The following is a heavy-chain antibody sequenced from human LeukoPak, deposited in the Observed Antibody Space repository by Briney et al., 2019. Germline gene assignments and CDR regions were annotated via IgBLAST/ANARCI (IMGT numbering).Heavy chain of an antibody. CDR3: AKEGGPYYDIVTGYGMDV. J-gene: IGHJ6*02. CDR1: GFTLDDYA. V-gene: IGHV3-9*01. Sequence: GGSLRLSCAASGFTLDDYAMHWVRQAPGKGLEWVSGISWNSGSIGYADSVKSRFTISRDNAKNPLYLQMNSLRAEDTALYYCAKEGGPYYDIVTGYGMDVWGQGTTVTVSS. CDR2: ISWNSGSI. D-gene: IGHD3-9*01.